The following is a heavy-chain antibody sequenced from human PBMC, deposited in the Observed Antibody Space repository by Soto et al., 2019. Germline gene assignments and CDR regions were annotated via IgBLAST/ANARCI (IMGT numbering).Heavy chain of an antibody. CDR3: ERDPGVLRGRYCSSTSCYMEGWYYDGMDV. J-gene: IGHJ6*02. Sequence: GGSLRLSCAASGFTFSSYAMHWVRQAPGKGLEWVAVIWYDGSNKYYADSVKGRFTISRDNSKNTLYLQMNSLRAEDTAVYYCERDPGVLRGRYCSSTSCYMEGWYYDGMDVWGQGTTVTVSS. CDR1: GFTFSSYA. CDR2: IWYDGSNK. V-gene: IGHV3-30*19. D-gene: IGHD2-2*02.